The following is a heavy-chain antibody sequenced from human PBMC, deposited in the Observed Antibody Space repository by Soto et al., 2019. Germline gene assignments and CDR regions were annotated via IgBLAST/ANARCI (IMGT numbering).Heavy chain of an antibody. CDR1: GGSISSYY. CDR3: ARGRGDCSGGSCFDNWFDP. J-gene: IGHJ5*02. Sequence: PSETLSLTCPVSGGSISSYYWSWIRQPPGKGLEWIGYIYYSGSTNYNPSLKSRVTISVDTSKNQFSLKLSSVTAADTAVYYCARGRGDCSGGSCFDNWFDPWGQGTLVTVSS. D-gene: IGHD2-15*01. CDR2: IYYSGST. V-gene: IGHV4-59*01.